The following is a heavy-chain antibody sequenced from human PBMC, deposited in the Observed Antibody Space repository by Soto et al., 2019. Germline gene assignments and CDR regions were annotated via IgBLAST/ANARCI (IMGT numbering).Heavy chain of an antibody. D-gene: IGHD2-15*01. Sequence: GGSLRPSCAVSGFTFSSYAMSWVRQAPGKGLEWVSAISGSGGSTYYADSVKGRFTISRDNSKNTLYLQMNSLRAEDTAVYYCARLEADIVVVVAATPHYFDYWGQGTLVTVSS. CDR2: ISGSGGST. CDR1: GFTFSSYA. J-gene: IGHJ4*02. V-gene: IGHV3-23*01. CDR3: ARLEADIVVVVAATPHYFDY.